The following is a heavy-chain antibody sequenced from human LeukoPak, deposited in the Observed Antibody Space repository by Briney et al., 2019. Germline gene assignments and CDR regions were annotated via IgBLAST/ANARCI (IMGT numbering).Heavy chain of an antibody. CDR2: ITASGTAM. D-gene: IGHD1-26*01. J-gene: IGHJ4*02. Sequence: GGSLRLSCAVSGFTFSNNAMTWVRQAPGKGLEWVSHITASGTAMFYADSVKGRFTISRDNAKNSLYLQMNSLRDEDTAVYYRASSGSYRFDYWGQGTLVTVSS. V-gene: IGHV3-48*02. CDR1: GFTFSNNA. CDR3: ASSGSYRFDY.